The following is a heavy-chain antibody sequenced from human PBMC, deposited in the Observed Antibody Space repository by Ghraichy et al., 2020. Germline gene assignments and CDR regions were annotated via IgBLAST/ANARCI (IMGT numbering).Heavy chain of an antibody. CDR3: ARDGSPRWGVTPGAFFDY. V-gene: IGHV4-59*01. CDR1: GGSFSSYY. J-gene: IGHJ4*02. CDR2: IYYTGST. Sequence: SETLSLTCTVSGGSFSSYYWNWIRQPPGKGLEWIGSIYYTGSTKFNPSLKSRVTMSIDTTKNQFSLILSSLTAADTAVYYCARDGSPRWGVTPGAFFDYWGQGTLVTVSS. D-gene: IGHD3-16*01.